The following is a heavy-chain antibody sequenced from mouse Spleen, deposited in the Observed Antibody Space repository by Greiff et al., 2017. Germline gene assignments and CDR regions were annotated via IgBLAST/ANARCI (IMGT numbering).Heavy chain of an antibody. CDR2: ISSGGSYT. J-gene: IGHJ4*01. CDR3: ASDRSYAMDY. V-gene: IGHV5-9-1*01. CDR1: GFTFSSYA. Sequence: EVKLMESGGGLVKPGGSLKLSCAASGFTFSSYAMSWVRQTPEKRLEWVATISSGGSYTYYPDSVKGRFTISRDNAKNTLYLQMSSLRSEDTAMYYCASDRSYAMDYWGQGTSVTVSS.